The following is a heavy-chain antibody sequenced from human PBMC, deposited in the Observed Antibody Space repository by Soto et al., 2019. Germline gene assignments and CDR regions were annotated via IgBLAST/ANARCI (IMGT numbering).Heavy chain of an antibody. V-gene: IGHV1-2*02. D-gene: IGHD2-15*01. CDR2: INPNSGGT. CDR3: ARVEYGGKYDAFDI. Sequence: WXSVKVSCKASGYTFTGYYMHWVRQAPGQGLEWMGWINPNSGGTNYAQKFQGRVTMTRDTSISTAYMELSRLRSDDTAVYYCARVEYGGKYDAFDIWGQGKMVTV. J-gene: IGHJ3*02. CDR1: GYTFTGYY.